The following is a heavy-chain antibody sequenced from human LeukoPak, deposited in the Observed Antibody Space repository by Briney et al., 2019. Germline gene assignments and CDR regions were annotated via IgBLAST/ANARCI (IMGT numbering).Heavy chain of an antibody. CDR1: GGPFSGYY. D-gene: IGHD1-14*01. J-gene: IGHJ4*02. CDR3: ARGVNLLY. Sequence: SETLSLTCAVYGGPFSGYYWSWIRQPPGKGPEWIGEINHSGSTNYNPSLKSRVIISVDTSKNQFSLKLSSVTAADTAVYYCARGVNLLYWGQGTLVTVSS. CDR2: INHSGST. V-gene: IGHV4-34*01.